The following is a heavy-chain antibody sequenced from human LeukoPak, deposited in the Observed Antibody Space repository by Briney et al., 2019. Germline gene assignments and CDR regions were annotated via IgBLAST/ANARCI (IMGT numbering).Heavy chain of an antibody. Sequence: PGGSLRLSCAASGFTVSSNYMSWVRQAPGKGLEWVSVIYSGGSTYYADSVKGRFTISRDNSKNTLYMQMNNLRVEDTAVYYCAKDPSEVWGQGTLVTVSS. CDR3: AKDPSEV. CDR1: GFTVSSNY. J-gene: IGHJ4*02. CDR2: IYSGGST. V-gene: IGHV3-66*01.